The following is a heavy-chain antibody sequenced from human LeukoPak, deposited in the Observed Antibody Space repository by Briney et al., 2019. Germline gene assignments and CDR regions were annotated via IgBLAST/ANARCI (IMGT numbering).Heavy chain of an antibody. CDR3: RLVATIKEDY. Sequence: GGSLRLSCAASGFTFSSYEMNWVRQAPGKGLEWVSYITNTGTTIYYADSVKGRFTIYRDNANNSLYLQMNSLRVEDTAVYYCRLVATIKEDYWGQGTLVTVSS. V-gene: IGHV3-48*03. D-gene: IGHD5-12*01. CDR1: GFTFSSYE. J-gene: IGHJ4*02. CDR2: ITNTGTTI.